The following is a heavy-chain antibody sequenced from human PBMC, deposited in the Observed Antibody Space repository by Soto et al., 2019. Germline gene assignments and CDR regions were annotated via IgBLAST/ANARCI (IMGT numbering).Heavy chain of an antibody. J-gene: IGHJ6*02. Sequence: EVQLVESGGGLVKPGGSLRLSCAASGFTFSSYSINWVRQAPGKGLEWVSSITSSSSYIYYADSVKGRFTISRDDAKNSLYLQMNSLRAEDTAVYYCARLSGENYYDYGMDIWGQGTTVTGSS. CDR1: GFTFSSYS. D-gene: IGHD3-10*01. V-gene: IGHV3-21*01. CDR2: ITSSSSYI. CDR3: ARLSGENYYDYGMDI.